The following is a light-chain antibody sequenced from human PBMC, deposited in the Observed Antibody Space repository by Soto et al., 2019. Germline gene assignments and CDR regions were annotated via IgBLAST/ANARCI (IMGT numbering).Light chain of an antibody. CDR3: QQYKSYPYT. J-gene: IGKJ2*01. V-gene: IGKV3-20*01. Sequence: EIVLTQSPGTLSLSPGERATLSCRASQSVTTSSLAWYYQRPGQAPRLLIYGASSRAAGIPDRFSGSRSGTDFTLTISRLEPEDFATYYCQQYKSYPYTFGQGTKLEIK. CDR1: QSVTTSS. CDR2: GAS.